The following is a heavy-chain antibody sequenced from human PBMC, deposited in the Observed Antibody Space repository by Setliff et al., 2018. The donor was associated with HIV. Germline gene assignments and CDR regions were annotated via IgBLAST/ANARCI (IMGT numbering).Heavy chain of an antibody. J-gene: IGHJ6*03. Sequence: GASVKVSCKASGGTFSDSAINWMRQAPGQGLEWMGRIIPVFGTANYAPKFPDRVTITADKSTSTAYLELSSLRSDDTAVYYCAKEVATTYYYRYMDVWGTG. CDR2: IIPVFGTA. D-gene: IGHD5-12*01. CDR1: GGTFSDSA. V-gene: IGHV1-69*06. CDR3: AKEVATTYYYRYMDV.